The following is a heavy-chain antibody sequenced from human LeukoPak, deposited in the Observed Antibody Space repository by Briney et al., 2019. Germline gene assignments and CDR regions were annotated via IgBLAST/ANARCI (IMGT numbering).Heavy chain of an antibody. CDR1: GFTLSDYD. V-gene: IGHV3-13*01. CDR3: ARVLSGWRHY. CDR2: LGSAGDK. J-gene: IGHJ4*02. Sequence: GGSLRLSCAASGFTLSDYDIHWVRQPIGKGLDWVSGLGSAGDKYHAGSERGRFTISRDNSKNTLYLQMNSLRAEDTAVYYCARVLSGWRHYWGQGTLVTVSS. D-gene: IGHD6-19*01.